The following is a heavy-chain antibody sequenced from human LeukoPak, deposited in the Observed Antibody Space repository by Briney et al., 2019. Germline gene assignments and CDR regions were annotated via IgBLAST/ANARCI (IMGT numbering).Heavy chain of an antibody. J-gene: IGHJ5*02. CDR2: IYYSGSA. Sequence: PSETLSLTCTVSGGSISSYYWSWIRQPPGKGLEWIGYIYYSGSANYNPSLKSRVTISVDTSKNQFSLKLSSVTAADTAVYYCARLGYSLYWFDPWGQGTLVTVS. D-gene: IGHD6-13*01. CDR1: GGSISSYY. V-gene: IGHV4-59*01. CDR3: ARLGYSLYWFDP.